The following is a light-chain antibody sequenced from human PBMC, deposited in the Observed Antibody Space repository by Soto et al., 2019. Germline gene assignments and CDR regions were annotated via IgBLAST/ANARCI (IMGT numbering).Light chain of an antibody. Sequence: DIVVAQTPLSLSVTPGHPASMSCKSSQSLLHRDGKTYLYWYLQKPGQSPQLLIYLGSNRASGVPDRFSGSGSGKDFTLKISRVEAEDVGVYYCMQALQTRKFGQGTKVDIK. CDR1: QSLLHRDGKTY. V-gene: IGKV2-28*01. J-gene: IGKJ1*01. CDR3: MQALQTRK. CDR2: LGS.